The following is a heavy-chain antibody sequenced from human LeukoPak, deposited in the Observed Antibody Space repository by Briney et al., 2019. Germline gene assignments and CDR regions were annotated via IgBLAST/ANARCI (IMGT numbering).Heavy chain of an antibody. J-gene: IGHJ3*02. Sequence: PGGSLRLSCAASGLTAGDYYMDWVRQTPGKGLEWVGRSRNKGNSYSTDFAATVKGRFTISRDESKNSLFLQMNGLKIEDTAVYYCVRVQTGGAFDIWGQGTMVTVST. CDR1: GLTAGDYY. CDR3: VRVQTGGAFDI. D-gene: IGHD1-1*01. CDR2: SRNKGNSYST. V-gene: IGHV3-72*01.